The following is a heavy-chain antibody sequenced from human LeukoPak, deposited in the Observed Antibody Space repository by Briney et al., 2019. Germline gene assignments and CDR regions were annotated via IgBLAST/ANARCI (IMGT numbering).Heavy chain of an antibody. Sequence: QTGGSLTLSCVASRFTFSHFGMHWVRQAPGKGLEWVAVIWSDATNQYYADSVKGRFTISRDNSRNTVFLQMNNLRVEDSAVYFCAKDAQRGFDYSNSLESWGQGTLVTVPS. CDR2: IWSDATNQ. D-gene: IGHD4-11*01. J-gene: IGHJ4*02. CDR1: RFTFSHFG. CDR3: AKDAQRGFDYSNSLES. V-gene: IGHV3-33*06.